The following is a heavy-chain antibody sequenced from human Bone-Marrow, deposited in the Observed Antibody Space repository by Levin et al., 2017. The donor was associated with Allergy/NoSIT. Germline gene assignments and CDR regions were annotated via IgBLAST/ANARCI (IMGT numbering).Heavy chain of an antibody. D-gene: IGHD3-16*02. CDR3: TRHVESYSYIWDY. J-gene: IGHJ4*02. Sequence: HSGGSLRLSCAASGFTFSGSAIHWVRQASGKGLEWVGRIRSNFATAYAESVKGRFTLSRDDSKNTAYLQLTTLKIEDTAVYYCTRHVESYSYIWDYWGRGTLVTVSS. CDR1: GFTFSGSA. CDR2: IRSNFAT. V-gene: IGHV3-73*01.